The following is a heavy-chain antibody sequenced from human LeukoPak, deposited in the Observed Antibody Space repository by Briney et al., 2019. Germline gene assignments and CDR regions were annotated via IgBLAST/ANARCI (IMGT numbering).Heavy chain of an antibody. Sequence: SETLSLTCSVSGGSISSSSYYWGWIRQPPGKGLEWIGCIYYSVNTYYNASLKSRVTISVDTPKSQFSLKLSSVTAADTAIYYCARTDYGDYHFDCWGQGTLVTAST. V-gene: IGHV4-39*01. CDR2: IYYSVNT. D-gene: IGHD4-17*01. CDR1: GGSISSSSYY. J-gene: IGHJ4*02. CDR3: ARTDYGDYHFDC.